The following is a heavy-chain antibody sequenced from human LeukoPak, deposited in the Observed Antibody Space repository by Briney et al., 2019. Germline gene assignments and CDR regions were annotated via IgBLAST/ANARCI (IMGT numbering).Heavy chain of an antibody. J-gene: IGHJ4*02. CDR2: ISGSGGST. D-gene: IGHD3-3*01. V-gene: IGHV3-23*01. CDR3: AKGGQNFDFWRFDY. CDR1: GFVFSTCA. Sequence: GGSLRLSCAASGFVFSTCAMSWVRQAPGKGLEWVSSISGSGGSTYYADSVKGRFSISRDNSKNTVYLEMNSLRAEDTALYYCAKGGQNFDFWRFDYWGQGTLVPVSS.